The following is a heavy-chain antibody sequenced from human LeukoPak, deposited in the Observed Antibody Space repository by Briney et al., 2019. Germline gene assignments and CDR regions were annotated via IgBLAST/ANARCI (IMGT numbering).Heavy chain of an antibody. V-gene: IGHV3-66*02. D-gene: IGHD1-26*01. CDR1: GFIVSNNY. CDR2: IHSGGST. J-gene: IGHJ4*02. CDR3: ARSWDARLNFDY. Sequence: PGGSLRLSCAASGFIVSNNYMNWVRQAPGKGLEWVSVIHSGGSTYYADSVKGRFTISRDNSKNTVNLQMDDLRAEDTAVYYCARSWDARLNFDYWGQGTLVTVSS.